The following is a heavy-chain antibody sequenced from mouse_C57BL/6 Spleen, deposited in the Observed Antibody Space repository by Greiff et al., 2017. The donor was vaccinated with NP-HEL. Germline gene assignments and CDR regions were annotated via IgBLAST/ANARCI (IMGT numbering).Heavy chain of an antibody. D-gene: IGHD2-4*01. Sequence: QVQLQQSGTELVKPGASVKLSCKASGYTFTSYWMHWVKQRPGQGLEWIGNINPSNGGTNYNEKFKSKATLTVDKSSSTAYMQLSSLTSEDSAVYYCAAEIYYDSWFAYWGQGTLVTVSA. CDR1: GYTFTSYW. CDR2: INPSNGGT. J-gene: IGHJ3*01. CDR3: AAEIYYDSWFAY. V-gene: IGHV1-53*01.